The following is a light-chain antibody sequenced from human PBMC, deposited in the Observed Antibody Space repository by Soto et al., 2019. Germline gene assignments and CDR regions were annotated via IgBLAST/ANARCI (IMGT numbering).Light chain of an antibody. CDR3: QQYGSSPPWT. Sequence: EIVLTQSPGTLSLSPGERATLSCRARQSVSSSYLVWYQQKPGQAPRLLIYGASSRATGIPDRFSGSGSVTDFTLTISRLEPEDFAVYYCQQYGSSPPWTFGQGTKVEIK. CDR1: QSVSSSY. V-gene: IGKV3-20*01. CDR2: GAS. J-gene: IGKJ1*01.